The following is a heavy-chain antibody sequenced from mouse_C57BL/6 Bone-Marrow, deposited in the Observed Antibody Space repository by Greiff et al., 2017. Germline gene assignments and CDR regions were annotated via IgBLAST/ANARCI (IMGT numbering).Heavy chain of an antibody. J-gene: IGHJ4*01. CDR2: ISYDGSN. D-gene: IGHD1-1*01. CDR3: AREGLLLRGDD. CDR1: GYSITSGYY. V-gene: IGHV3-6*01. Sequence: EVQLQESGPGLVKPSQSLSLTCSVTGYSITSGYYWNWIRQFPGNKLEWMGYISYDGSNNYNPSLKNRISITRDTSKNQFFLKLNSVTTEDTATYYCAREGLLLRGDDWGQGTSVTVSS.